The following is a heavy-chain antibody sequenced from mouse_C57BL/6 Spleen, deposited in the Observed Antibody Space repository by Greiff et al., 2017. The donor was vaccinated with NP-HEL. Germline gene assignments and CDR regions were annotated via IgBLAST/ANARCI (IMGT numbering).Heavy chain of an antibody. CDR2: IWSDGST. Sequence: QVQLQQSGPGLVAPSQSLSITCTVSGFSLTSYGVHWVRQPPGKGLEWLVVIWSDGSTTYNSALKSRLSISKDNSKSQVFLKMNSLQTDDTAMYYCARHEGDYYAMDYWGQGTSVTVSS. CDR3: ARHEGDYYAMDY. J-gene: IGHJ4*01. CDR1: GFSLTSYG. V-gene: IGHV2-6-1*01.